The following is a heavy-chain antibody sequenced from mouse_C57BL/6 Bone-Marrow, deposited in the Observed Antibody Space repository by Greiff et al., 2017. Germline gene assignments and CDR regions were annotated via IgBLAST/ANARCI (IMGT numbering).Heavy chain of an antibody. V-gene: IGHV1-5*01. J-gene: IGHJ3*01. CDR3: TREYYYGSSYTFAY. D-gene: IGHD1-1*01. CDR1: GYTFTSYW. Sequence: VHVKQSGTVLARPGASVKMSCKTSGYTFTSYWMHWVKQRPGQGLEWIGAIYPGNSDTSYNQKFKGKAKLTAVTSASTAYMELSSLTNEDSAVYYCTREYYYGSSYTFAYWGQGTLVTVSA. CDR2: IYPGNSDT.